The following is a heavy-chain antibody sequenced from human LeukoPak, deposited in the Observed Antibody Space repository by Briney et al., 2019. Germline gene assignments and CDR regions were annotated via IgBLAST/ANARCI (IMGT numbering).Heavy chain of an antibody. J-gene: IGHJ4*02. Sequence: ASVKVSCKXSGYTFTSYGISWVRQAPGQGLEWMGWISAYNGNTNYAQKLQGRVTMTTDTSTSTAYMELRSLRSDDTAVYYCARGDLRYFDWLNAFDYWGQGTLVTVSS. V-gene: IGHV1-18*01. CDR3: ARGDLRYFDWLNAFDY. CDR2: ISAYNGNT. CDR1: GYTFTSYG. D-gene: IGHD3-9*01.